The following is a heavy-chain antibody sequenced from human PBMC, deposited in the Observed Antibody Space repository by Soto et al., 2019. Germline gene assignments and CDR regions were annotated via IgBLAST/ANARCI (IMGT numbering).Heavy chain of an antibody. CDR1: GYTFTGYY. Sequence: QVQLVQSGAEVKKPGASVKVSCKASGYTFTGYYMHWVRQAPGQGLEWMGWINPNSGGTNYAQKFQGWVTMTRDTSISTAYMELSRLRSDDTAVYYCAREAIRSKPITFYYGMDFWGQGTTVTVSS. J-gene: IGHJ6*02. V-gene: IGHV1-2*04. CDR2: INPNSGGT. CDR3: AREAIRSKPITFYYGMDF. D-gene: IGHD1-26*01.